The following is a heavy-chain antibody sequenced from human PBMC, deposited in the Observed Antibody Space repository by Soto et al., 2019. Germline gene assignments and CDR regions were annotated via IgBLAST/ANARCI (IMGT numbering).Heavy chain of an antibody. CDR1: GFRFGDHD. CDR3: ARGTSCNDVSCHRIWHFDL. D-gene: IGHD2-8*01. CDR2: IGTVGDS. V-gene: IGHV3-13*01. Sequence: EEQLVESGGGLEQPGGSLRLSCAASGFRFGDHDMHWVRQRSGGGLEWVSAIGTVGDSYYSDSVKGRFTVSRENVTNSLRLQMHDLRVDDTAVYYCARGTSCNDVSCHRIWHFDLWGRGTLVTVSS. J-gene: IGHJ2*01.